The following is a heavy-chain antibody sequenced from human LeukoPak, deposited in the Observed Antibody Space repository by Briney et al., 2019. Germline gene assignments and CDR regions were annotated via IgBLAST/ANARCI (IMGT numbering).Heavy chain of an antibody. D-gene: IGHD2-2*02. CDR3: ASEYCSSPSCYSFDY. Sequence: SETLSLTCTVSGGSISSSSYYWGWIRQPPGKGLEWIGSIYYSGSTYYNPSLKSRVTVSVDTSKNQFSLKLSSVTAADTAVYYCASEYCSSPSCYSFDYWGQGTLVTVSS. V-gene: IGHV4-39*01. J-gene: IGHJ4*02. CDR1: GGSISSSSYY. CDR2: IYYSGST.